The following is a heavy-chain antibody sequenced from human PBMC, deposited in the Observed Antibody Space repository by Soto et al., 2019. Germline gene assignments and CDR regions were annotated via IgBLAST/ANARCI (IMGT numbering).Heavy chain of an antibody. V-gene: IGHV3-23*01. Sequence: AVSLRISCAASGGTFSSYSMSCVRQARGKGLEWVSAISGSGGSTYYADSVKGRLTISRDNSKNTLYLQMNSLRAEDTAVYYCAKDCITMVRGSGSAFDIWGQGTMVTVSS. D-gene: IGHD3-10*01. CDR1: GGTFSSYS. J-gene: IGHJ3*02. CDR2: ISGSGGST. CDR3: AKDCITMVRGSGSAFDI.